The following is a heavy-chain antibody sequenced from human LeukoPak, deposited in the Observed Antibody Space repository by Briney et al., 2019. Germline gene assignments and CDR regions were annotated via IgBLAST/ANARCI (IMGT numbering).Heavy chain of an antibody. Sequence: ASVKVSCKVSGYTLTELSMHWVGQAPGKGLGWMGGFDPEDGETIYAQKFQGRVTMTEDTSTDTAYMELSSLRSEDTAVYYCATAYRWDYGDYVELATVDAFDIWGQGTTVTVSS. CDR1: GYTLTELS. CDR2: FDPEDGET. D-gene: IGHD4-17*01. V-gene: IGHV1-24*01. CDR3: ATAYRWDYGDYVELATVDAFDI. J-gene: IGHJ3*02.